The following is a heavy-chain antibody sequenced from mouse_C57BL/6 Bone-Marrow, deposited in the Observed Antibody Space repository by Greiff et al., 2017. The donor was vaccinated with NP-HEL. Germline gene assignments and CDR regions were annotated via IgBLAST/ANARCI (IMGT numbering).Heavy chain of an antibody. Sequence: QVQLQQSGAELARPGASVKLSCKASGYTFTSYGISWVKQRTGQGLEWIGEIYPRSGNNYYNEKFKGKATLTADKSSSTAYMELRSLTSEDSAVYFCARESGWAWFAYWGQGTLVTVSA. D-gene: IGHD1-2*01. J-gene: IGHJ3*01. CDR3: ARESGWAWFAY. V-gene: IGHV1-81*01. CDR2: IYPRSGNN. CDR1: GYTFTSYG.